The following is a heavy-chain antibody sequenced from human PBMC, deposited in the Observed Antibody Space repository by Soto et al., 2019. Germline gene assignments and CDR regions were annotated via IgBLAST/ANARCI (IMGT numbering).Heavy chain of an antibody. Sequence: VALKLSFATSGFTFSNFFMRWVRQTPGKGLDWVSTITETGGDTYYTDSVKGRFTISRDNSKNTLYLQMSSLRAEDTALYYCTKASSDRHHMDVWGQGTTVTVSS. J-gene: IGHJ6*02. CDR1: GFTFSNFF. CDR3: TKASSDRHHMDV. CDR2: ITETGGDT. V-gene: IGHV3-23*01.